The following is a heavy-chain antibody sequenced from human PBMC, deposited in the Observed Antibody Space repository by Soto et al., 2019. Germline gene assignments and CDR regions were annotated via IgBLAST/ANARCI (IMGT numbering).Heavy chain of an antibody. D-gene: IGHD3-22*01. V-gene: IGHV3-33*01. CDR1: GFTFSSYG. CDR2: IWYDGSNK. Sequence: QVQLVESGGGVVQPGRSLRLSCAASGFTFSSYGMHWVRQAPGKGLEWVAVIWYDGSNKYYADSVKGRFTISRDNSKNTLYLQMNSLRAEDTAVYYCAREEYDSSGDFDYWGQGTLVTVSS. CDR3: AREEYDSSGDFDY. J-gene: IGHJ4*02.